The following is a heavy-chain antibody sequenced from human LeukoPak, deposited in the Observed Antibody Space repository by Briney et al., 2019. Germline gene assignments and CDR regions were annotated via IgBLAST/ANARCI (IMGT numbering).Heavy chain of an antibody. CDR3: TTLDGSSWYVGTY. J-gene: IGHJ4*02. CDR2: ITSKTDGETT. CDR1: GFTFSNAW. V-gene: IGHV3-15*01. Sequence: GGSLRLSCAASGFTFSNAWMSWVRQAPGKGLEWVGRITSKTDGETTDYAAPVKGRFTISRDDSKNTLYLQMNSLKNEDTAVYYCTTLDGSSWYVGTYWGQGALVTVSS. D-gene: IGHD6-13*01.